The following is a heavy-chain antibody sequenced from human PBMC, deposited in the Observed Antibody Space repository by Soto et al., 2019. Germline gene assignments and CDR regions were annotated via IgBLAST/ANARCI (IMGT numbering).Heavy chain of an antibody. CDR1: GYTFTTKH. J-gene: IGHJ4*02. CDR3: ARDTGSYAADY. V-gene: IGHV1-46*01. Sequence: QVQLVQSGAEVREPGASVTVSCKASGYTFTTKHMHWVRQAPGQGLEWMGIIYPSDGYTRYLQKFQGRVTMTRDTSTSTFYMNLNSLRSEDTAVYYCARDTGSYAADYWGQGTLVTVSS. CDR2: IYPSDGYT. D-gene: IGHD1-26*01.